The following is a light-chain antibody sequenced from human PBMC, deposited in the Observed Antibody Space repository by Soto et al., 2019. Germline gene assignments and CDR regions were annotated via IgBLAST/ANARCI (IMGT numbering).Light chain of an antibody. CDR1: HSVPTSY. J-gene: IGKJ1*01. CDR2: GAS. Sequence: IVLTQYPGTLYLSPGDRVTLSCRPSHSVPTSYLAWYQQKPGQSPRLLIYGASTRATGIPERFSGSGSGTDFTLTISRLEPEDFAVYYCQDYGSSAWTFGQRTKVDI. V-gene: IGKV3-20*01. CDR3: QDYGSSAWT.